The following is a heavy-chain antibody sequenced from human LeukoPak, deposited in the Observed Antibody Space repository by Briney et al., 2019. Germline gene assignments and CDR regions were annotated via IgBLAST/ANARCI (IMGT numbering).Heavy chain of an antibody. V-gene: IGHV3-30*02. J-gene: IGHJ6*04. CDR1: GFTFSSYG. Sequence: PGGSLRLSCAASGFTFSSYGMHWVRQAPGKGLEWVAFIRYDGSNKYYADSVKGRFTISRDNSKNTLYLQMNSLRAEDTAVYYCASSSDIYGSGSYFNSLGDVWGKGTTVSISS. CDR3: ASSSDIYGSGSYFNSLGDV. CDR2: IRYDGSNK. D-gene: IGHD3-10*01.